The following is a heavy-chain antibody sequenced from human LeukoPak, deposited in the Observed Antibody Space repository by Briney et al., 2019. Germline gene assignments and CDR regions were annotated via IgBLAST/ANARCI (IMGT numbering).Heavy chain of an antibody. CDR3: ARELWGDIVVAYFDY. CDR1: EYTFTSYD. D-gene: IGHD2-2*01. J-gene: IGHJ4*02. CDR2: MHPNSGNT. V-gene: IGHV1-8*01. Sequence: GASVKVSCKASEYTFTSYDINWVRQAPGQGLEWMGWMHPNSGNTVYAQKFQGRVTITADESTSTAYMELSSLRSEDTAVYYCARELWGDIVVAYFDYWGQGTLVTVSS.